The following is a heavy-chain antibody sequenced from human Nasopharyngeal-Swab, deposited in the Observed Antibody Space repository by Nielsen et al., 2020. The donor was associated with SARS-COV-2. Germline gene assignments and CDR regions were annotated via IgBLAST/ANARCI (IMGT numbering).Heavy chain of an antibody. J-gene: IGHJ3*02. CDR1: GSSISSGYY. CDR2: IYHSGST. Sequence: SETLSLTCAVSGSSISSGYYWGWIRQPPEKGLEWIGSIYHSGSTYYNPSLESRVTISVDTSTTQFSLKLTSVTAADTAVYYCATDCSSTTCYTGTRLGFDIWGQGTMVTVSS. V-gene: IGHV4-38-2*01. D-gene: IGHD2-2*02. CDR3: ATDCSSTTCYTGTRLGFDI.